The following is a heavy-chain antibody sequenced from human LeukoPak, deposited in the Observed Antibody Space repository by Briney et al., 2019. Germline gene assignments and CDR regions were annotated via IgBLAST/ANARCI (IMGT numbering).Heavy chain of an antibody. J-gene: IGHJ4*02. D-gene: IGHD5-12*01. V-gene: IGHV3-53*01. CDR2: IYSGGST. CDR3: ARYSGYDSTFDY. CDR1: GFTVSSNY. Sequence: PGGSLRLSCAASGFTVSSNYMSWVRQAPGKGLEWVSVIYSGGSTYYADSVKGRFTISRDNSKNTLYLQMNSLRADDTAVYYCARYSGYDSTFDYWGQGTLVTVSS.